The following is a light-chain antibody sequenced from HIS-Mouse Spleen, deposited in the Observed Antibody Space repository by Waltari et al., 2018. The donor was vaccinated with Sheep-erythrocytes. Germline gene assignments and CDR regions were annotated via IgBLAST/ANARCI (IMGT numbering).Light chain of an antibody. Sequence: QSALTQPRSVSGSPGQSVTISCTGTSSDVGGYNYVSWYQQHPGKAPKRMIYDVSKRPSGVPDRFSGSGSGTDFTLKISRVEAEDVGVYYCMQALQTPRLTFGGGTK. CDR2: DVS. CDR3: MQALQTPRLT. J-gene: IGLJ2*01. CDR1: SSDVGGYNY. V-gene: IGLV2-11*01.